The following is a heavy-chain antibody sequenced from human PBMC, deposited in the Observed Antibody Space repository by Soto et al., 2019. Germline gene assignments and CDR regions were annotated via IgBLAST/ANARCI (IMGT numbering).Heavy chain of an antibody. CDR1: GASMSTYY. CDR3: ASGFGGWSTDA. J-gene: IGHJ5*02. CDR2: IYSSGSA. V-gene: IGHV4-59*01. Sequence: SETLSLTCTASGASMSTYYWNWIRQSPGKGLESIGYIYSSGSANYNPSLKGRVAISIDTSKQQISLNLTSVTAADTAVYYCASGFGGWSTDAWGPGTLVTDSS. D-gene: IGHD6-19*01.